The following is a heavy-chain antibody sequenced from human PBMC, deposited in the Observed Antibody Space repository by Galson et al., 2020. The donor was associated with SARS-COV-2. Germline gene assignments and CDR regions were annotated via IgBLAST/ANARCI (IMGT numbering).Heavy chain of an antibody. D-gene: IGHD3-22*01. J-gene: IGHJ3*02. CDR2: MNPNSGNT. V-gene: IGHV1-8*01. CDR3: ASFGSGYSPGGAFDI. CDR1: GYTFTSYD. Sequence: ASVKVSCTASGYTFTSYDINWVRQATGQGLEWMGWMNPNSGNTGYAQKFKGRVTMTRNTSISTAYMELSSLRSEYTAVYYCASFGSGYSPGGAFDIWGQGTMVTVSS.